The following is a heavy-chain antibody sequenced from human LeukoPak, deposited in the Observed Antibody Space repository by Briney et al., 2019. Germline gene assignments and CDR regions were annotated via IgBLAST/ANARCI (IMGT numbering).Heavy chain of an antibody. CDR2: INSDGSRT. CDR3: ARELPREVTLDY. D-gene: IGHD2-21*02. Sequence: GGSLRLSCAASGFTLSSYEMHWVCQVPGKGLVWVSRINSDGSRTGYADSVKGRFTISRDNAKNTLYLQMNSLRAEDTAIYYCARELPREVTLDYWGQGTLVTVSS. CDR1: GFTLSSYE. V-gene: IGHV3-74*01. J-gene: IGHJ4*02.